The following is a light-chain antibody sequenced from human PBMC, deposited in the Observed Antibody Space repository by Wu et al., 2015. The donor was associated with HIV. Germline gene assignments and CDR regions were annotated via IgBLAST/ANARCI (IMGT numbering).Light chain of an antibody. J-gene: IGKJ1*01. CDR1: ESVSYY. CDR3: QQRNYWPQT. CDR2: DAS. V-gene: IGKV3-11*01. Sequence: EIVLTQSPATLSLSPGERATLSCRASESVSYYLAWYQQKPGQPPRLLIYDASTRATGIPAGFSGSGSGTDFTLTISSLDPEDFAVYYCQQRNYWPQTFGQGTKVEIK.